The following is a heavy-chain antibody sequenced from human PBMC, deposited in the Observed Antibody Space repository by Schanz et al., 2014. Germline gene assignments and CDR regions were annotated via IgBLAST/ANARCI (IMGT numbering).Heavy chain of an antibody. J-gene: IGHJ6*02. V-gene: IGHV1-69*02. CDR1: GGTFSTYT. D-gene: IGHD5-18*01. CDR2: IIPILGIA. CDR3: ARGPSQGYSYGHNIGAYYYGMDV. Sequence: QVQLVQSGPEVKKPGSSVKVSCKASGGTFSTYTISWVRQAPGQGLEWMGRIIPILGIATYAQKFQGRLTITADKSTSTAYMELSSLRSEDTAVYYCARGPSQGYSYGHNIGAYYYGMDVWGQWTTVTVSS.